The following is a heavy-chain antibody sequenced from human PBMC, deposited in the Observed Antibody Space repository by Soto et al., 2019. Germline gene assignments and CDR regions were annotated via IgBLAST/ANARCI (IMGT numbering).Heavy chain of an antibody. CDR1: GFTFSSYA. CDR3: ANYNYYDASGPS. V-gene: IGHV3-23*01. CDR2: ISGSGGNT. Sequence: EVQLLESGGGLVQPGGSLRLSCAASGFTFSSYAMSWVRHAPGKGLEWVSAISGSGGNTYYADSVKGRFTISRDNSKNTRYLQMNRLRAEDTAVYYCANYNYYDASGPSWGQGTLVTVSS. J-gene: IGHJ5*02. D-gene: IGHD3-22*01.